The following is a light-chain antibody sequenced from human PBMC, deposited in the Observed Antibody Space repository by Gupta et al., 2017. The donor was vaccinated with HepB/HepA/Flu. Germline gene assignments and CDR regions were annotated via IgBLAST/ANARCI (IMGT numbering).Light chain of an antibody. CDR2: AAS. CDR3: QQSYNPPPT. Sequence: DIQMTQSPSSLSASVGDRVTITCRASQSISSYLNWYQQKPGKAPKLLIYAASSLQSGVPLRFSGSGSGIDFTLAISSLQPEDFATYYCQQSYNPPPTFGQGTKVEIK. CDR1: QSISSY. J-gene: IGKJ1*01. V-gene: IGKV1-39*01.